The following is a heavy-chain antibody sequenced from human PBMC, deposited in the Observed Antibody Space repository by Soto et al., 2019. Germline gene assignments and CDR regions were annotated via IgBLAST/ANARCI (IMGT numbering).Heavy chain of an antibody. CDR1: GFTFDDYA. CDR3: AKDIYSGSWYGLGY. J-gene: IGHJ4*02. V-gene: IGHV3-9*01. CDR2: ISWNSGSI. D-gene: IGHD6-13*01. Sequence: GGSLRLSCAASGFTFDDYAMHWVRQAPGKGLEWVSGISWNSGSIGYADSVKGRFTISRDNAKNSLYLQMNSLRAEDTALYYCAKDIYSGSWYGLGYWGQGTLVTVSS.